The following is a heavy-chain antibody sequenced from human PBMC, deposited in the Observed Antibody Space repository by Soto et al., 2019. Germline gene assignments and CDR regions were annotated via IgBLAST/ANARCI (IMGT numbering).Heavy chain of an antibody. CDR2: IYYSGST. CDR3: ARGGYGSGSYYNPIDY. Sequence: QVQLQESGPGLVKPSETLSLTCTVSGGSVSSGSYYWSWIRQPPGKGLEWIGYIYYSGSTNYNPSLKSRVNISVDTSKNQFSLKLSSVTAADTAVYYCARGGYGSGSYYNPIDYWGQGTLVTVSS. J-gene: IGHJ4*02. D-gene: IGHD3-10*01. V-gene: IGHV4-61*01. CDR1: GGSVSSGSYY.